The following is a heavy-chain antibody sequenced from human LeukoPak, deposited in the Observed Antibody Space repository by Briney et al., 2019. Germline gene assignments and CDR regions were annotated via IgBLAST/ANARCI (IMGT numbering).Heavy chain of an antibody. Sequence: SETLSLTCTVSGGSISSGGYYWSWIRQHPGKGLEWIGYIYYSGSTYYNPSLKSRVTISVDTSKNQFSLKLSSVTAADTAVYYCARRDIQNGLDYWGQGTLVTVSS. CDR3: ARRDIQNGLDY. CDR2: IYYSGST. CDR1: GGSISSGGYY. V-gene: IGHV4-31*03. D-gene: IGHD4-17*01. J-gene: IGHJ4*02.